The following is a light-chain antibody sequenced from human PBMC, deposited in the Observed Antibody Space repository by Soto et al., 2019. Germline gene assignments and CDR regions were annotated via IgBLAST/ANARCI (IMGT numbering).Light chain of an antibody. J-gene: IGKJ1*01. CDR3: QKYNSALWT. CDR2: AAS. Sequence: DIQMTQSASSLSASVGDRVTITCRASQGISNYLAWYQQKPGKVPKLLIYAASTLQSGVPSRFSGSGSGTDFALTISSLQPEDVATYYCQKYNSALWTFGQGTKVEIK. CDR1: QGISNY. V-gene: IGKV1-27*01.